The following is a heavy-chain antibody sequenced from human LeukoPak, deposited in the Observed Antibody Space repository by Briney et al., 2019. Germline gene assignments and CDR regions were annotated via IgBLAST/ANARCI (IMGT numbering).Heavy chain of an antibody. CDR2: IYSSGNT. V-gene: IGHV4-4*07. J-gene: IGHJ3*02. D-gene: IGHD1-26*01. Sequence: SSETLSLTCTVSGVSFSSYYWTWIRQPAGKGLEWIGRIYSSGNTNYNPSLESRVTMSIDTSKKQISLKLTSVTAADTAVYYCARERGNLRGDAFDIWGQGTMVTVSS. CDR1: GVSFSSYY. CDR3: ARERGNLRGDAFDI.